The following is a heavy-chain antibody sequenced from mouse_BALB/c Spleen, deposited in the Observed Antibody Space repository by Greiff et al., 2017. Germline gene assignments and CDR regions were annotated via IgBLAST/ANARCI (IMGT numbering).Heavy chain of an antibody. CDR1: GFNIKDTY. CDR3: ARRSYYDYDDYAMDY. D-gene: IGHD2-4*01. J-gene: IGHJ4*01. V-gene: IGHV14-3*02. Sequence: VQLQQSGAELVKPGASVKLSCTASGFNIKDTYMHWVKQRPEQGLEWIGRIDPANGNTKYDPKFQGKATITADTSSNKAYLQLSSLTSEDTAVYYCARRSYYDYDDYAMDYWGQGTSVTVSS. CDR2: IDPANGNT.